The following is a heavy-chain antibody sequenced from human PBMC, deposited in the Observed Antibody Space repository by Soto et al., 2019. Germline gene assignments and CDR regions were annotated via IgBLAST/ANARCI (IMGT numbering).Heavy chain of an antibody. V-gene: IGHV3-33*01. CDR3: ARDEETYYDFWSRGGKDV. Sequence: GGSLRLSCAASGFTFSSYGMHWVRQAPGKGLEWVAVIWYDGSNKYYADSVKGRFTISRDNSKNTLYLQMNSLRAEDTAVYYCARDEETYYDFWSRGGKDVWGQGTTVTVSS. CDR1: GFTFSSYG. J-gene: IGHJ6*02. D-gene: IGHD3-3*01. CDR2: IWYDGSNK.